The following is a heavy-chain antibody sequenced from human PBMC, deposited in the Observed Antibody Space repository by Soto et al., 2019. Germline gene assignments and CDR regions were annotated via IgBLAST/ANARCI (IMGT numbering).Heavy chain of an antibody. CDR2: INTLSGDT. CDR1: GYTFSGYY. V-gene: IGHV1-2*02. J-gene: IGHJ4*02. D-gene: IGHD3-3*02. CDR3: ARSLLNVIFPLAY. Sequence: QVQLVQSGAEVKKPGASVKVSCKASGYTFSGYYMHWVRQAPGQGLEWMGWINTLSGDTSFPQKFQGRLAMSRDTSIDTAFMEVSRLTSDDTAIYYCARSLLNVIFPLAYWGQGTLVSVSS.